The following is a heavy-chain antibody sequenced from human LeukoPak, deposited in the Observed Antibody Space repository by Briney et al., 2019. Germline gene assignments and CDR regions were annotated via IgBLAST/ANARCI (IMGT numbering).Heavy chain of an antibody. CDR1: GGSMSDHY. J-gene: IGHJ6*03. V-gene: IGHV4-4*09. CDR2: IYAAGNT. D-gene: IGHD3-10*01. Sequence: SATLSPTCAVSGGSMSDHYWSCIRQTPGTTLGLIGYIYAAGNTNYNPFLKGRVTISLDTSKNHFSLRLSSVTAADTALYYCANHFRKDYPDSGSSQYFHYIDVWRKGTTVTVSS. CDR3: ANHFRKDYPDSGSSQYFHYIDV.